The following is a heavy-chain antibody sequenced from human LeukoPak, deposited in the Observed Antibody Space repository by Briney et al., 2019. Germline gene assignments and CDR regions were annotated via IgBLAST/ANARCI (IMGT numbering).Heavy chain of an antibody. Sequence: SETLALTCTVSGGSISSYYWSWIRQPPGKGLEWIGYIYYSGSTNYNPSLKSRVTISVDTSKNQFSLKLSSVTAADTAVYYCARAYSSSWYEGRWFDPWGQGTLVTVSS. J-gene: IGHJ5*02. CDR3: ARAYSSSWYEGRWFDP. D-gene: IGHD6-13*01. V-gene: IGHV4-59*01. CDR2: IYYSGST. CDR1: GGSISSYY.